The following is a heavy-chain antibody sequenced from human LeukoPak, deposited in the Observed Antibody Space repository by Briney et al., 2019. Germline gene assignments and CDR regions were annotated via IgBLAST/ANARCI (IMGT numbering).Heavy chain of an antibody. V-gene: IGHV3-7*01. CDR2: IKQDGSEK. CDR3: ARDSGEIQQLAPQFDY. J-gene: IGHJ4*02. CDR1: GFTFSSYW. Sequence: QPGGSLRLSCAASGFTFSSYWMSWVRQAPGKGLEWVANIKQDGSEKYYVDSVKGRFTISRDNTKNSLYLQMNSLRAEDTAVYYCARDSGEIQQLAPQFDYWGQGTLVTVSS. D-gene: IGHD6-13*01.